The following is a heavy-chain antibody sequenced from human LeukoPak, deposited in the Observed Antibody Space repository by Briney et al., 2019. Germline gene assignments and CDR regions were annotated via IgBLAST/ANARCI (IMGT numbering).Heavy chain of an antibody. J-gene: IGHJ3*02. Sequence: ASVKVSCKASGGTFSSYAISWVRQAPGQGLEWMGGIIPIFGTANYAQKFQGRVTITTDESTSTAYMELSSLRSEDTAVCYCARERIFGVVIHAFDIWGQGTMVTVSS. V-gene: IGHV1-69*05. D-gene: IGHD3-3*01. CDR1: GGTFSSYA. CDR2: IIPIFGTA. CDR3: ARERIFGVVIHAFDI.